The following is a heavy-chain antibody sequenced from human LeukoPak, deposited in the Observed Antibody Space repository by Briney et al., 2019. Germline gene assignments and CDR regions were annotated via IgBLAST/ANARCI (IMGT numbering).Heavy chain of an antibody. V-gene: IGHV3-15*07. D-gene: IGHD3-22*01. CDR1: GFTFSNAW. CDR2: IKSKTDGGTT. Sequence: GGSLRLSCAASGFTFSNAWMNWVRQAPGKGLEWVGRIKSKTDGGTTDYAAPVKCRFTISRDDSKNTLYLQMNSLKTEDTAAYYCTTDQSGYYYEGLDYWGQGTLVTVSS. CDR3: TTDQSGYYYEGLDY. J-gene: IGHJ4*02.